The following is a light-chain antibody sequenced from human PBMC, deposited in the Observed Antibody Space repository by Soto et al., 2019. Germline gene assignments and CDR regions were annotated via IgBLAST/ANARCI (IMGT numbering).Light chain of an antibody. CDR1: KTITNN. CDR2: DAS. Sequence: EIVMTQSPATLSVSPGERATLSCRASKTITNNLAWYQQKPGQAPRLLIYDASTRATGVPVRFSGSGSGTEFTLILSSLQSEDFALYYFQQYNNWPPAPFGQGTKVEIK. V-gene: IGKV3-15*01. CDR3: QQYNNWPPAP. J-gene: IGKJ1*01.